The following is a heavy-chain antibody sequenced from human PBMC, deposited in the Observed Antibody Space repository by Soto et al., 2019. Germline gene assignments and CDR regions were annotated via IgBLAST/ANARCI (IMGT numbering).Heavy chain of an antibody. CDR3: ARDRTDIAVAGTGLFDY. CDR1: GGSISSYY. V-gene: IGHV4-59*01. CDR2: IYYSGGT. J-gene: IGHJ4*02. D-gene: IGHD6-19*01. Sequence: SETLSLTCTVSGGSISSYYWSWIRQPPGKGLEWIGYIYYSGGTNYNPSLKSRVTISVDTSKNQFSLKLSSVTAADTAVYYCARDRTDIAVAGTGLFDYWGQGTLVTVSS.